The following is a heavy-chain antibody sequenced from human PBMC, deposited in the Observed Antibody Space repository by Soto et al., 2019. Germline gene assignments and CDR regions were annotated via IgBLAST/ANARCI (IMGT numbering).Heavy chain of an antibody. V-gene: IGHV4-4*02. CDR3: AKKVPAALRLYYFFGLDV. J-gene: IGHJ6*02. D-gene: IGHD2-15*01. CDR2: ISQGGTT. Sequence: KPSETLSLTCAVSGASISSDNRWTWVRQPPGEGLEWIGEISQGGTTKYNPSLASRVTISVDKSKNQFSLRLTSMTAADTAVYYCAKKVPAALRLYYFFGLDVWGQGTRSPS. CDR1: GASISSDNR.